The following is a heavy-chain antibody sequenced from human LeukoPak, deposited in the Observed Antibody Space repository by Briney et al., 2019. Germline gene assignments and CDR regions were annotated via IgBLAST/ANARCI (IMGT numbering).Heavy chain of an antibody. CDR1: GYTFTGYY. Sequence: ASVKVSCKASGYTFTGYYLHWVRQAPGQGLEWMGWISAYNGNTNYAQKLQGRVTMTTDTSTTTAYIELRSLRSDDTAVYYCARDHIGYSYGPFDYWGQGTLVTVSS. CDR3: ARDHIGYSYGPFDY. J-gene: IGHJ4*02. V-gene: IGHV1-18*04. D-gene: IGHD5-18*01. CDR2: ISAYNGNT.